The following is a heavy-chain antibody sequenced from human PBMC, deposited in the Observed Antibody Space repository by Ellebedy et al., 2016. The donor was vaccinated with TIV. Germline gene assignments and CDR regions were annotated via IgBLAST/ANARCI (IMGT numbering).Heavy chain of an antibody. CDR2: IKEDGSEA. CDR3: ARAGGRHSTGSGFY. Sequence: PGGSLRHSCAASGFTFSGYWMSWVRQAPGKGLEWVANIKEDGSEAYYVDSVKGRFTISRDNAKNSLYLQMSNLRAEDTAVFYCARAGGRHSTGSGFYWGQGTRVTVST. CDR1: GFTFSGYW. D-gene: IGHD2-2*01. V-gene: IGHV3-7*03. J-gene: IGHJ4*02.